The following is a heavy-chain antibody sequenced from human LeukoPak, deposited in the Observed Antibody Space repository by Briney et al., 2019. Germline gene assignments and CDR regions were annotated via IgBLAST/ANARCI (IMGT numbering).Heavy chain of an antibody. Sequence: GASVKVSCKASGGTFSSYAISWVRQAPGQGLEWMGGIIPIFGTANYAQKFQGRVTITADESTSTAYMELSSLRSEDTAVYYCARDLGGGSGWYGPFDYWGQGTLVTVSS. CDR3: ARDLGGGSGWYGPFDY. CDR1: GGTFSSYA. J-gene: IGHJ4*02. CDR2: IIPIFGTA. D-gene: IGHD6-19*01. V-gene: IGHV1-69*01.